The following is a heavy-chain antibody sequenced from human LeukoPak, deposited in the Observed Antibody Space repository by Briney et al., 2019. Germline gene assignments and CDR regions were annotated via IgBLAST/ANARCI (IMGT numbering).Heavy chain of an antibody. CDR2: INPSGGST. V-gene: IGHV1-46*01. CDR1: GYTFTSYY. CDR3: ARGPVYDSSGYYYDSWFDP. J-gene: IGHJ5*02. D-gene: IGHD3-22*01. Sequence: ASVKVSCKASGYTFTSYYMHWGRQAPGQGLEWMGIINPSGGSTSYAQRFQGRVTMTRDTSTSTVYMELSSLRSEDTAVYYCARGPVYDSSGYYYDSWFDPWGQGTLVTVSS.